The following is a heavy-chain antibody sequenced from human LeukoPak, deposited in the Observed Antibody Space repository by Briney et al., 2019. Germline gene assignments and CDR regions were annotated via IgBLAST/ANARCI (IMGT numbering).Heavy chain of an antibody. V-gene: IGHV3-11*01. Sequence: GGSLRLSCAASGFTFSDYYMSWIRQAPGKGLEWVSYISSSGSTIYYADSVKGRFTISRDNAKNSLYLQMNSLRAEDTAVYYCARARYSSSWSSTCFDYWGQGTLVTVSS. J-gene: IGHJ4*02. CDR2: ISSSGSTI. D-gene: IGHD6-13*01. CDR1: GFTFSDYY. CDR3: ARARYSSSWSSTCFDY.